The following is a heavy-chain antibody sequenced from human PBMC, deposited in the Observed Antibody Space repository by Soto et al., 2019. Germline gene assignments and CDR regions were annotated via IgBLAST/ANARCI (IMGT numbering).Heavy chain of an antibody. V-gene: IGHV4-31*03. CDR1: GGSISSNDFY. Sequence: VQLQESGPGLVKPSQTLSLTCIVSGGSISSNDFYWSWIRQHPGKGLEWIGFIYYSGNTYYNPSLKSRVTILVDTYTNRFYLKVSCVTASDTAVYYCARLSGSWHSLFDPWGQGTLVTVSS. J-gene: IGHJ5*02. CDR2: IYYSGNT. CDR3: ARLSGSWHSLFDP. D-gene: IGHD6-13*01.